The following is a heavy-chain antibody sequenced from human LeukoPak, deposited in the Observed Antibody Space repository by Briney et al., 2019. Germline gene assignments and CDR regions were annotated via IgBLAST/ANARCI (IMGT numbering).Heavy chain of an antibody. CDR3: SRYYDFWSGYLNWFDP. V-gene: IGHV4-38-2*01. CDR1: GYSISSGYY. J-gene: IGHJ5*02. D-gene: IGHD3-3*01. Sequence: SETLSLTCAVTGYSISSGYYWGWIRQPPGKGLEWIGSIYHSGSTYYNPSLKSRVTISVDTSKNQFSLKLSSVTAADTAVYYCSRYYDFWSGYLNWFDPWGQGTLVTVSS. CDR2: IYHSGST.